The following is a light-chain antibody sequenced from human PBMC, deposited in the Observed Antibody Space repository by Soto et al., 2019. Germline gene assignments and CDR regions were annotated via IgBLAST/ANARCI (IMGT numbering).Light chain of an antibody. V-gene: IGKV3-20*01. CDR3: QQYVSPPIT. CDR1: QSVTKNY. J-gene: IGKJ5*01. Sequence: EIVLTQSPGTLSLSPGERATLSCRASQSVTKNYLTWYQQQPGQAPRLLISGASSRATGVPDRFSGSGSGTDFTLTISRLEPEDFAVYYCQQYVSPPITFGQGTRLEIK. CDR2: GAS.